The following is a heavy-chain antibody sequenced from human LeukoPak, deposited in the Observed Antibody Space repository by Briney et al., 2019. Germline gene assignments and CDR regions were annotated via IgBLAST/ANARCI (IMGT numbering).Heavy chain of an antibody. D-gene: IGHD6-19*01. J-gene: IGHJ4*02. CDR2: ISSSSSYI. CDR1: EFSVGSNY. Sequence: GGSLRLSCAASEFSVGSNYMTWVRQAPGKGLEWVSSISSSSSYIYYADSVKGRFTISRDNAKNSLYLQMNSLRAEDTAVYYCARDGSSGWYIPIFDYWGQGTLVTVSS. CDR3: ARDGSSGWYIPIFDY. V-gene: IGHV3-21*01.